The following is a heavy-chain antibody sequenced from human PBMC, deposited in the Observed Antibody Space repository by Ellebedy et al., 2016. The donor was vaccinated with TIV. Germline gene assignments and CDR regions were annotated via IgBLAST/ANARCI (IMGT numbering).Heavy chain of an antibody. CDR3: AKGEYQLLTNWFDP. J-gene: IGHJ5*02. Sequence: GESLKISXAASGFTFSSYAMSWVRQAPGKGLEWVSAISGSGGSTYYADSVKGRFTISRDNSKNTLYLQMNSLRAEDTAVYYCAKGEYQLLTNWFDPWGQGTLVTVSS. CDR2: ISGSGGST. V-gene: IGHV3-23*01. CDR1: GFTFSSYA. D-gene: IGHD2-2*01.